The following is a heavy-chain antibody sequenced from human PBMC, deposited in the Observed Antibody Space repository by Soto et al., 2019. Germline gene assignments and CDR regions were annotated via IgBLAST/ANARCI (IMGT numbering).Heavy chain of an antibody. D-gene: IGHD6-13*01. CDR2: INRDGSTI. CDR3: ARVADCTYSSNCNGRAAFDM. CDR1: GFTLSSHW. V-gene: IGHV3-74*01. Sequence: EVQLVESGGGLAQPGGSLRLSCAASGFTLSSHWMHWVRQAPGKGLVWVSRINRDGSTINYDDSVRGRYTISRDNAKNTLSLQMTSLRAEDTAVYYCARVADCTYSSNCNGRAAFDMGGQGTMVTVSS. J-gene: IGHJ3*02.